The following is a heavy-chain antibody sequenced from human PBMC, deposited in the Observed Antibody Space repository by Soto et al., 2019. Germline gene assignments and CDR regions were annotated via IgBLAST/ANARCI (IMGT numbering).Heavy chain of an antibody. Sequence: ASVKVSCKASGYTFTSYDINWLRQATGQGLEWMGWMNPNSGNTGYAQKFQGRVTMTRNTSISTAYMELSSLRSEDTAVYYCAIVYQPGADYYYGMDVWGQGTTVTVSS. J-gene: IGHJ6*02. V-gene: IGHV1-8*01. CDR2: MNPNSGNT. CDR3: AIVYQPGADYYYGMDV. D-gene: IGHD2-2*01. CDR1: GYTFTSYD.